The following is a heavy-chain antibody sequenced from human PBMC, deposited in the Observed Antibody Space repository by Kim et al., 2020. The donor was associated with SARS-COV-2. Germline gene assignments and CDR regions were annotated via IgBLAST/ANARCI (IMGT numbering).Heavy chain of an antibody. V-gene: IGHV4-4*02. CDR1: GGSISSSNW. CDR3: ARVLQQWLSSHYYYGMDV. CDR2: IHHSGST. Sequence: SETLSLTCAVSGGSISSSNWWSWVRQPPGKGLEWIGEIHHSGSTNYNPSLKSRVTISVDKSKNQFSLKLSSVTAADTAVYYCARVLQQWLSSHYYYGMDVWGQGTTVTVSS. D-gene: IGHD6-19*01. J-gene: IGHJ6*02.